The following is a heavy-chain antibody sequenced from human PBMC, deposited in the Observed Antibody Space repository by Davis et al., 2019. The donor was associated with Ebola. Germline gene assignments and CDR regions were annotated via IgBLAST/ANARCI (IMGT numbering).Heavy chain of an antibody. CDR2: IYPGDSDT. D-gene: IGHD6-13*01. CDR1: GYGFADYW. Sequence: GESLKISCKGSGYGFADYWIAWVRQTPGKGLEWMGIIYPGDSDTGYSPSFQGQVTISADKSISTAYLQWSSLKASDTAMYYCARLVGIAAAGRGRGFDYWGQGTLVTVSS. CDR3: ARLVGIAAAGRGRGFDY. V-gene: IGHV5-51*01. J-gene: IGHJ4*02.